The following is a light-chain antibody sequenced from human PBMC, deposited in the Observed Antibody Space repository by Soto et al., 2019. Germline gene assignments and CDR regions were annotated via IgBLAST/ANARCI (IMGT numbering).Light chain of an antibody. Sequence: DIQMTQSPSALSASVGDRVTITCQASQDIGNYINWYQQKPGRAPDLLIYDASTLETGVPSRFSGSGSVTDFSFTISSLQPEDIATYYCQQYDKLALTFGGGTKVEIK. V-gene: IGKV1-33*01. CDR1: QDIGNY. CDR3: QQYDKLALT. J-gene: IGKJ4*01. CDR2: DAS.